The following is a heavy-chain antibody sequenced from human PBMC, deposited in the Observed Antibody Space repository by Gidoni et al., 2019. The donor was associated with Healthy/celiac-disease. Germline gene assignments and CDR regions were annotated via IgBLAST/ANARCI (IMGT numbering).Heavy chain of an antibody. V-gene: IGHV3-9*01. CDR2: ISWNSGSI. D-gene: IGHD3-16*01. CDR1: AFTFDDYA. Sequence: EVQLVELGGGLVQPAWSLRLPCGSSAFTFDDYAKHWVRQATGTGLEWVSGISWNSGSIGYADSVKGRFTISRDNAKNSLYLQMNSLRAADTALYYCAKDMRGEMGAFDIWGQGTMVTVSS. CDR3: AKDMRGEMGAFDI. J-gene: IGHJ3*02.